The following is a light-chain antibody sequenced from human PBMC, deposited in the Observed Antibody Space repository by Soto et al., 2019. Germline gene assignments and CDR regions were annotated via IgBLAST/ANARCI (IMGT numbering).Light chain of an antibody. CDR1: SSDVGGYNY. J-gene: IGLJ2*01. Sequence: QSALTQPASVSGSPGQSITISCTGTSSDVGGYNYVSWYQQHPGKAPKFMIYDVSNRPSGVSNRFSGSKSGNTASLTISGLQAEDEADYYCSSYTSSSTLGHVVFGGGTQLTVL. CDR3: SSYTSSSTLGHVV. CDR2: DVS. V-gene: IGLV2-14*01.